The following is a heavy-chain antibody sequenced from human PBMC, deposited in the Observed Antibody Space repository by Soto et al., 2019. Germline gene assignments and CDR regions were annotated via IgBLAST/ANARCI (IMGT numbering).Heavy chain of an antibody. Sequence: QVQLVQSGAEVKKPGSSVKVSCKASGGTFSSYAISWVRQAPGQGLEWMGGIIPIFGTPTYAQKFQGRVTITADISTSTAYMELSSLRSEDTAVYYCARDPDYGGNSGLGLVDYWGQGTLVTVSS. CDR2: IIPIFGTP. V-gene: IGHV1-69*06. D-gene: IGHD4-17*01. CDR3: ARDPDYGGNSGLGLVDY. CDR1: GGTFSSYA. J-gene: IGHJ4*02.